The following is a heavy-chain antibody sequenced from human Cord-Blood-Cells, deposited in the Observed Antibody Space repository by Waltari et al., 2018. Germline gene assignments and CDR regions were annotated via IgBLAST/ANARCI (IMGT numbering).Heavy chain of an antibody. J-gene: IGHJ6*02. CDR3: ARDRPITGTTFGYYYYGMDV. CDR1: GGSLSSYS. D-gene: IGHD1-20*01. Sequence: QVQLQESGPGLVKPSETLYLTCTVSGGSLSSYSWSWIRQPPGTGLGWIGYIYYSGSTNYNPSLKSRVTISVDTSKNQFSLKLSSLTAADTAVYYCARDRPITGTTFGYYYYGMDVWGQGTTVTVSS. V-gene: IGHV4-59*01. CDR2: IYYSGST.